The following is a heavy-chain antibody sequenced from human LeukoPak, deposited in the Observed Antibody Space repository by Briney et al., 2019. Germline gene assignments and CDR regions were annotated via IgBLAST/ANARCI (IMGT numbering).Heavy chain of an antibody. Sequence: PSETLSLTCSVSGDSITSASYYWSWIRQHPGKGLEWIGYISFRGNPSYNPSLKSRVTISADTSKNQFSLKLNSVTAADTAVYYCARVPEYSWNPRAFDIWGQGTMVTVSS. V-gene: IGHV4-31*03. CDR1: GDSITSASYY. D-gene: IGHD1-26*01. J-gene: IGHJ3*02. CDR2: ISFRGNP. CDR3: ARVPEYSWNPRAFDI.